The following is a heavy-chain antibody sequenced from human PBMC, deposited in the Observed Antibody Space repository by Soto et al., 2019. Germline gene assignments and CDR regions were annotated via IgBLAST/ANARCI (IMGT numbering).Heavy chain of an antibody. V-gene: IGHV1-18*01. CDR1: GYTFTSYG. CDR3: ARYPYDSGTYSIEL. CDR2: ISAYNGNT. Sequence: ASVKVSCKASGYTFTSYGIRWVRQAPGQGPEWMGWISAYNGNTNYAKKLQGRVTMTTDPSTSTAYKELRSLRSDEPAVYYCARYPYDSGTYSIELRGPGTLV. D-gene: IGHD3-10*01. J-gene: IGHJ4*03.